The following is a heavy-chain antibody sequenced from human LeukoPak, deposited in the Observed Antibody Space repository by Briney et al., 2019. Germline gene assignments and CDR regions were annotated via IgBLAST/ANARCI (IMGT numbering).Heavy chain of an antibody. V-gene: IGHV4-59*08. Sequence: SETLSLTCTVSGGSISSYYWSWIRQPPGKGLEWIGYIYYSGSTNYNPSLKSQVTISVDTSKNQFSLKLSCVTAADTAVYYCARLSYYGSGSWFDPWGQGTLVTVSS. CDR2: IYYSGST. J-gene: IGHJ5*02. CDR3: ARLSYYGSGSWFDP. D-gene: IGHD3-10*01. CDR1: GGSISSYY.